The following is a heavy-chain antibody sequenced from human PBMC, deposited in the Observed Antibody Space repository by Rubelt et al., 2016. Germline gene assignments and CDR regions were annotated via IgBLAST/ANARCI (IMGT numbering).Heavy chain of an antibody. D-gene: IGHD2-2*01. Sequence: EVQLVESGGGLVKPGGSLRLSCAASGFTFSSYWMHWVRQAPGKGLVWVSRINSDGSSTSSAESGKGRFTISTDNAKNTLYLQMNSLRAEDTAVDYCARRGGYCSSTSCYDSWGQGTLVTVSS. J-gene: IGHJ4*02. CDR3: ARRGGYCSSTSCYDS. V-gene: IGHV3-74*02. CDR1: GFTFSSYW. CDR2: INSDGSST.